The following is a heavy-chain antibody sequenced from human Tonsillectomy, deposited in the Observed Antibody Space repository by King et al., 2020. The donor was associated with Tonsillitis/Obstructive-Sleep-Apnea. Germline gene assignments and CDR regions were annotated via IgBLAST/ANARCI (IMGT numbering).Heavy chain of an antibody. J-gene: IGHJ4*02. D-gene: IGHD3-10*01. V-gene: IGHV4-4*02. CDR2: IYHSGST. Sequence: VQLQESGPGLVKPSGTLSLTCAVSGGSISSSNWWSWVRQPPGKGLEWIGEIYHSGSTNYNPSLKSRVTISVDKSKNQFSLKLSSVTAADTAVSYCARYAYYYGSGSYYNVANFDYWGQGTLVTVSS. CDR1: GGSISSSNW. CDR3: ARYAYYYGSGSYYNVANFDY.